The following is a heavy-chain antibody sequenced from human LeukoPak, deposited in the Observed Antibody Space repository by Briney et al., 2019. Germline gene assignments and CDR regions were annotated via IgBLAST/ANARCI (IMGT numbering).Heavy chain of an antibody. V-gene: IGHV3-64D*09. CDR2: ISSDGGRT. J-gene: IGHJ4*02. CDR1: GFTFSSFA. D-gene: IGHD1-26*01. Sequence: GESLKISCSASGFTFSSFAMFWGRQAPGKGLEYVSGISSDGGRTNYADSVKARFTISRDNSKVTLYLQMTSLRPEDTAIYYCVKDPSGNYFYFDYWGQGTLVTVSS. CDR3: VKDPSGNYFYFDY.